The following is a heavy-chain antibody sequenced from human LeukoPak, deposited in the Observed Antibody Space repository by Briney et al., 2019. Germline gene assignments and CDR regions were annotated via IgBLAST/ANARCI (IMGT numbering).Heavy chain of an antibody. J-gene: IGHJ3*02. Sequence: GGSLRLSCAASGFTVSSNYMSWVRQAPGKGLEWVSVIYSGGSTYYADSVKGRFTISRDNSKNTLYLQMNSLRAEDTAVYYCARGGSYDSSGYYPPGGFDIWGQGTMVTVSS. CDR1: GFTVSSNY. CDR3: ARGGSYDSSGYYPPGGFDI. V-gene: IGHV3-66*01. D-gene: IGHD3-22*01. CDR2: IYSGGST.